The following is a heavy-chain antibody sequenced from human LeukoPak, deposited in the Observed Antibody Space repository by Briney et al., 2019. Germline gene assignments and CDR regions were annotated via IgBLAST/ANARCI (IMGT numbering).Heavy chain of an antibody. D-gene: IGHD2-2*01. CDR2: IKSKTDGGTT. CDR3: TTTDCSSTSCYADY. Sequence: GGSLRLSCAASGFTFSNAWMSWVRQAPGKGLEWVGRIKSKTDGGTTDYAAPVKGRFTISRDDSKNTLYLQMNSLKTEDTAVYYCTTTDCSSTSCYADYWGQGTLVTVSS. CDR1: GFTFSNAW. J-gene: IGHJ4*02. V-gene: IGHV3-15*01.